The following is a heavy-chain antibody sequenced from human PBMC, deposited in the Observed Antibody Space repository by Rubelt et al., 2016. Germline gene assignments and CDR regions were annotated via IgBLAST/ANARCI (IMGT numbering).Heavy chain of an antibody. J-gene: IGHJ4*02. CDR1: GGSISSSNYY. Sequence: QLQLQESGPGLVKPSETLSLTCTVSGGSISSSNYYWGWIRQPPGKGLESIGHVYYSGSTYYNPSLKSRVTISVDTSKNQFSLRLTSVTAADTAVYYCAREVAAAGTGTDDYWGQGTLVTVSS. D-gene: IGHD6-13*01. V-gene: IGHV4-39*01. CDR2: VYYSGST. CDR3: AREVAAAGTGTDDY.